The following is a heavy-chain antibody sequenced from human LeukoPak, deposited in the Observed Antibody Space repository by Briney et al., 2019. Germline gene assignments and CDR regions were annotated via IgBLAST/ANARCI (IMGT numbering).Heavy chain of an antibody. CDR1: GFTFSSYW. CDR3: ARHVVAVGFDY. CDR2: ITSSSSYI. D-gene: IGHD3-22*01. Sequence: GGSLRLSCAASGFTFSSYWMNWVRQAPGKGLEWVSSITSSSSYIYYADSVMGRFTISRDNANNSLYLQMNSLRAEDTAVYYCARHVVAVGFDYWGQGTLVTVSS. J-gene: IGHJ4*02. V-gene: IGHV3-21*01.